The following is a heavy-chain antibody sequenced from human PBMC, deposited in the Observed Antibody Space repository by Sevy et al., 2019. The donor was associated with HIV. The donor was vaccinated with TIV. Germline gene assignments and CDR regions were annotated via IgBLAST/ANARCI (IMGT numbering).Heavy chain of an antibody. J-gene: IGHJ6*02. CDR1: GFTFSSYW. CDR2: IKQDGSEK. Sequence: GGSLRLSCAASGFTFSSYWMSWVRQAPGKGLEWVANIKQDGSEKYYVDSVKGGFTISRDNAKNSLYLQMNSLRAEDTAVYYCAREWGKYCSSTSCPTPPVGMDVWGQGTTVTVSS. D-gene: IGHD2-2*01. CDR3: AREWGKYCSSTSCPTPPVGMDV. V-gene: IGHV3-7*01.